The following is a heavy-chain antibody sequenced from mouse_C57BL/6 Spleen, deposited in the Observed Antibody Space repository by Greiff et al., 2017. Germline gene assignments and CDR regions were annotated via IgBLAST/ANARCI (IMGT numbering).Heavy chain of an antibody. Sequence: VKLMESGAELMKPGASVKLSCKATGYTFTGSWIAWVKQRPGHGLEWIGEILPGSGSTNYNEKFKGKATFTADTSSNTAYMQLSSLTTEDSAIYCGARREVITTVVAPFDYWGQGTTLTVSS. CDR2: ILPGSGST. CDR1: GYTFTGSW. V-gene: IGHV1-9*01. J-gene: IGHJ2*01. D-gene: IGHD1-1*01. CDR3: ARREVITTVVAPFDY.